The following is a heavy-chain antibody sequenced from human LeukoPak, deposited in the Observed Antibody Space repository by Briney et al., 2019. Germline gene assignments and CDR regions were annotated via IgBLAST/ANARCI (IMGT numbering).Heavy chain of an antibody. CDR2: ITWDGGRT. CDR1: GFTFDDFA. Sequence: GGSLRLSCAASGFTFDDFAMHWVRQPPGKGPEWVSLITWDGGRTSYGDSVKGRFTISRDNAKNTLYLQMNSLRAEDTAVYYCARASSSGYYSEDWFDPWGQGTLVTVSS. J-gene: IGHJ5*02. D-gene: IGHD3-22*01. CDR3: ARASSSGYYSEDWFDP. V-gene: IGHV3-43D*03.